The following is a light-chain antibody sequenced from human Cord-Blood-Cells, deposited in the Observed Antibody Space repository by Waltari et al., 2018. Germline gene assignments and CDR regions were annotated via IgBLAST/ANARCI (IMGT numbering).Light chain of an antibody. CDR3: SSYTSSSTWV. V-gene: IGLV2-14*03. CDR1: SSDVGGYNY. J-gene: IGLJ3*02. Sequence: QSALTQPASVSGSPGQSITISCTGTSSDVGGYNYLSLYQQHPGKAPKLMIYDVSNRPSGVSDRFSGSKSGNTASLTISGLQAEDEADYYCSSYTSSSTWVFGGGTKLTVL. CDR2: DVS.